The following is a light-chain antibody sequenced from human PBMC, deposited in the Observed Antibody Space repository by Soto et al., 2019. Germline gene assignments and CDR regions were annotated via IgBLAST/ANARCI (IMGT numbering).Light chain of an antibody. CDR1: SSDVGGYNY. Sequence: QSALPQPASVSGSPGQSITISCIGTSSDVGGYNYVSWYQQHPGKAPKLMIYDVSNRPSGVSNRFSGSKSDNTASLTISGLQAEDEADYYCSSYTSSSTPYVFGTGTKVTVL. CDR3: SSYTSSSTPYV. J-gene: IGLJ1*01. CDR2: DVS. V-gene: IGLV2-14*01.